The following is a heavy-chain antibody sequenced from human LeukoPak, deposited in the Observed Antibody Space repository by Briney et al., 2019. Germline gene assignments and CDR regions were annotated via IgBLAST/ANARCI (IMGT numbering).Heavy chain of an antibody. V-gene: IGHV3-30*18. CDR3: AKQSGADRGHLDF. Sequence: GGSLRLSCAASGFTFSSYGMHWVRQAPGKGLVWVAVISYDGSNKYCADSVKGRFTISRDNSKNTLYLQMNSLRAEDTAVYYCAKQSGADRGHLDFWGQGTLVTVSS. CDR1: GFTFSSYG. D-gene: IGHD4/OR15-4a*01. CDR2: ISYDGSNK. J-gene: IGHJ4*02.